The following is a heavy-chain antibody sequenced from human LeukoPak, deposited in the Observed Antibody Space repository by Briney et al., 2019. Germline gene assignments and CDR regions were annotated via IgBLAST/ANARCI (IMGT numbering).Heavy chain of an antibody. Sequence: GGSLRLSCAASGFTFSNSWMSWVRQAPGKGLEWVAVISYDGSNKYYADSVKGRFTISRDNSKNTLYLQMNSLRAEDTAVYYCAKDQCPLTYYYGSGSYCYFQHWGQGTLVTVSS. D-gene: IGHD3-10*01. CDR1: GFTFSNSW. V-gene: IGHV3-30*18. CDR3: AKDQCPLTYYYGSGSYCYFQH. J-gene: IGHJ1*01. CDR2: ISYDGSNK.